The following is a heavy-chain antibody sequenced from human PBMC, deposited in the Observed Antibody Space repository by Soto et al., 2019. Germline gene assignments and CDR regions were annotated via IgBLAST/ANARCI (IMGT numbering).Heavy chain of an antibody. Sequence: PSQTLSLTCAISGDSVSSNSAAWNWIRQSPSRGLEWLGRTYYRSKWYNDCAVSVKSRITINPDTSKNQFSLQLNSVTPEDTAVYYCARDLTSVGRGRIAAAGTHPYYYYGMDVWGQGTTVTVSS. D-gene: IGHD6-13*01. J-gene: IGHJ6*02. CDR3: ARDLTSVGRGRIAAAGTHPYYYYGMDV. CDR2: TYYRSKWYN. CDR1: GDSVSSNSAA. V-gene: IGHV6-1*01.